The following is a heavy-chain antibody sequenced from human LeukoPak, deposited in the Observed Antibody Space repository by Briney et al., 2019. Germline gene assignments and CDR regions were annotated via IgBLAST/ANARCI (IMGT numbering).Heavy chain of an antibody. Sequence: GGSLRLSCAVSGVRFSNYAMTWVRQAPGKGLEWVSTISASGSNTYYADSVKGRFTISRDNSKNTLYLQMNSLRAEDTAVYYCARSSDFWSGYYVDYWGQGTLVTVSS. J-gene: IGHJ4*02. CDR2: ISASGSNT. V-gene: IGHV3-23*01. CDR1: GVRFSNYA. CDR3: ARSSDFWSGYYVDY. D-gene: IGHD3-3*01.